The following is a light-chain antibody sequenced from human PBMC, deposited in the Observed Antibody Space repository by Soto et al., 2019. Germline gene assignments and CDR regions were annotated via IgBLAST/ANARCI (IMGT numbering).Light chain of an antibody. V-gene: IGKV1-9*01. CDR2: GAS. J-gene: IGKJ5*01. CDR1: QGISSY. CDR3: QHLKSYPIT. Sequence: DIQLTQSPSFLSASVGDRVTITCRASQGISSYLAWYQQKPGKAPKLLIYGASTLQRGVSSRFSGSGSGTEFTLTISSLHPEDFATYYCQHLKSYPITFGQGTRLDIK.